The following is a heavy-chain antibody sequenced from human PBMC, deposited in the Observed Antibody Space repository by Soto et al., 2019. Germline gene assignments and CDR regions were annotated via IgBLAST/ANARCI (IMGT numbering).Heavy chain of an antibody. Sequence: SETLSLTCNVSCGSINSYYWSWIRQPAGKGLEWIGRISSGGSAIYNPSLKSRVTISVDTSKNQFSLRLTSVTAADTAVYFCARDAYPNWFDFWGQGTLVTVSS. CDR1: CGSINSYY. CDR2: ISSGGSA. J-gene: IGHJ5*01. CDR3: ARDAYPNWFDF. D-gene: IGHD2-8*01. V-gene: IGHV4-4*07.